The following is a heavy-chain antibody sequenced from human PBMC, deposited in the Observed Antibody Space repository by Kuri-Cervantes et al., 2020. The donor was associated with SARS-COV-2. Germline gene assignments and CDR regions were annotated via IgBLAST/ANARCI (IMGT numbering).Heavy chain of an antibody. CDR2: IYYSGST. D-gene: IGHD3-9*01. CDR3: ARHVPDWLLNWFDP. CDR1: GGSFSGYY. V-gene: IGHV4-34*01. J-gene: IGHJ5*02. Sequence: GSLRLSCAVYGGSFSGYYWSWIRQPPGKGLEWIGSIYYSGSTYYNPSLKSRVTISVDTSKNQFSLKLSSVTAADTAVYYCARHVPDWLLNWFDPWGQGTLVTVSS.